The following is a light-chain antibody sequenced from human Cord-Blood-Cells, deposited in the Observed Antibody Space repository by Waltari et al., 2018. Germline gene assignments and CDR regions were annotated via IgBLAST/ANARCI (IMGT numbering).Light chain of an antibody. CDR3: QQSYSTPFT. CDR2: AAS. J-gene: IGKJ3*01. V-gene: IGKV1-39*01. Sequence: DIQMTQSPSSLSASVGDRVTITCRASQSISSYLNWYQQKPGKAPKLLIYAASSLQSGVPSRFSGSGSATDFTLTISSLQPEDFATYDCQQSYSTPFTFGPGTKVDI. CDR1: QSISSY.